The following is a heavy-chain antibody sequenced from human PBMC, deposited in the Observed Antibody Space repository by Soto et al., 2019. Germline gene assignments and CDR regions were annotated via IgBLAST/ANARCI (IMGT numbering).Heavy chain of an antibody. CDR2: INAGNGNT. D-gene: IGHD2-21*02. CDR1: GYTFTSYA. J-gene: IGHJ5*02. V-gene: IGHV1-3*01. Sequence: ASVKVSCKASGYTFTSYAMHWVRQAPGQRLEWMGWINAGNGNTKYSQKFQGRVTITRDTSASTAYMELSSLRSEDTAVYYCARIVTNRVVTRPNWLDPWGQGILVTVSS. CDR3: ARIVTNRVVTRPNWLDP.